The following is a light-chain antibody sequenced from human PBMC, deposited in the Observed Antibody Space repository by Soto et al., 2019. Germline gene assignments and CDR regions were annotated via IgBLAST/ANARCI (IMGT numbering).Light chain of an antibody. V-gene: IGKV1-39*01. CDR1: QSISTY. J-gene: IGKJ1*01. CDR3: QQSYSSPRT. CDR2: AAS. Sequence: DIQMTQSPTSLSASVGDRVTIACRASQSISTYLNWYQQKPGNAPKLLIYAASSLQSGVPSRFSGSGSATDFTLTISSLQPEDFATYYCQQSYSSPRTFGQGTKVDIK.